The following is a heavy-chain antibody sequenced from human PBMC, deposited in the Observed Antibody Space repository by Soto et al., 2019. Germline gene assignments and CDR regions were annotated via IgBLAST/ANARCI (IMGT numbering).Heavy chain of an antibody. CDR2: IDPSDSQT. CDR1: GYSFAGYW. J-gene: IGHJ4*02. Sequence: GESLKISCKGSGYSFAGYWITWVRQKPGKGLEWMGRIDPSDSQTYYSPSFRGHVTISVTKSITTVFLQWSSLRASDTAMYYCARQIYDSDTGPNFQYYFNSWGQGTPVTVSS. V-gene: IGHV5-10-1*01. CDR3: ARQIYDSDTGPNFQYYFNS. D-gene: IGHD3-22*01.